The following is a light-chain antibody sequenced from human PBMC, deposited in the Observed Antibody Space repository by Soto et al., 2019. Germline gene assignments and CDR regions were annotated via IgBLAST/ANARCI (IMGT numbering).Light chain of an antibody. J-gene: IGLJ3*02. CDR2: EVT. CDR1: SSDVGGYNY. Sequence: QSALTQPASVSGSPGQSITISCSGTSSDVGGYNYVSWYQQSPGKASKLLIYEVTNRPSGVSNRFSGSKSANTASLTVSGLQAEDAAAYYCSSYTTSSIWLFGGGTKLTVL. V-gene: IGLV2-14*01. CDR3: SSYTTSSIWL.